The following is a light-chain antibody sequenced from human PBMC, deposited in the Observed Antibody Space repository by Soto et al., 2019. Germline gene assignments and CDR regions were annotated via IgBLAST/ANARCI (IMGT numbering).Light chain of an antibody. CDR2: AVS. CDR1: NSDIGGYNY. Sequence: QSALTQPRSVSGSPGQSVTISCTGTNSDIGGYNYVSWYQQHPGKAPKVMIYAVSGRPSGVPDRFSGSKSGNTASLTISGLQAEDEADYYCCSYAGKYNFWVFGRGTKLTVL. J-gene: IGLJ3*02. V-gene: IGLV2-11*01. CDR3: CSYAGKYNFWV.